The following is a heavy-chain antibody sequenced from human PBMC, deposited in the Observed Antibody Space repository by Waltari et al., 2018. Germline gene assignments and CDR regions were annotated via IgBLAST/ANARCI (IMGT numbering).Heavy chain of an antibody. CDR3: ARQEYSSSWYYFDY. CDR2: IHYSGTT. D-gene: IGHD6-13*01. V-gene: IGHV4-39*01. CDR1: GGSISSSSYY. J-gene: IGHJ4*02. Sequence: QLQLQEAGPGLVKPSETLSLTCTVSGGSISSSSYYWGWIRQPPGKGLEWIGSIHYSGTTYYNQSLKSRVTISVDKSKNQFYLKLSSVTAADTAVYYCARQEYSSSWYYFDYWGQGTLVTVSS.